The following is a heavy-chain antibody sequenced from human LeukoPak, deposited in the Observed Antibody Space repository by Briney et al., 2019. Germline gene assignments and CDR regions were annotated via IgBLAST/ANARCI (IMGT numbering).Heavy chain of an antibody. CDR2: IYHSGST. J-gene: IGHJ6*02. CDR3: AREGSGSWNPTYYYYYGMDV. Sequence: TGGSLRLSCAASGFSFNTYAMSWVRQPPGKGLEWIGEIYHSGSTNYNPSLKSRVTISVDKSKHQFSLKLSSVTAADTAVYYCAREGSGSWNPTYYYYYGMDVWGQGTTVTVSS. V-gene: IGHV4-4*02. CDR1: GFSFNTYAM. D-gene: IGHD6-13*01.